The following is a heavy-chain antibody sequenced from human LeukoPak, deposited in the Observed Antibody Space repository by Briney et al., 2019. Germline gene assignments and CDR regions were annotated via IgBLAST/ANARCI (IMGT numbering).Heavy chain of an antibody. CDR3: AREVADLWSGYYHNWFDP. D-gene: IGHD3-3*01. J-gene: IGHJ5*02. V-gene: IGHV1-2*02. Sequence: ASVKVSCKASGYTFTGYYMHWVRQAPGQGLEWMGWINPNSGGTNYAQKFQGRVTMTRDTSISTAYMELSRLRSDDTAVYYCAREVADLWSGYYHNWFDPWGQGTLVTVSS. CDR1: GYTFTGYY. CDR2: INPNSGGT.